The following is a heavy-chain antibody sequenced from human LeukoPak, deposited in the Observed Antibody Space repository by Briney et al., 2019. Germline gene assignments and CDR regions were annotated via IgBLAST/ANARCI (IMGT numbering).Heavy chain of an antibody. CDR3: ARVIGRRLLS. CDR1: GGSINSVY. Sequence: PSETLSLTCTVSGGSINSVYWSWIRQPPGKGLEWIAYIYYSGTTSYNPSLKSRVTISVDTSKNQFSLKLSSVTAADTAVYYCARVIGRRLLSWGQGTLVTVSS. CDR2: IYYSGTT. V-gene: IGHV4-59*12. J-gene: IGHJ5*02. D-gene: IGHD1-26*01.